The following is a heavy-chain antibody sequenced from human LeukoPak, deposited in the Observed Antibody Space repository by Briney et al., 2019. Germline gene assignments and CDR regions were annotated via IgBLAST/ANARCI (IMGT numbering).Heavy chain of an antibody. J-gene: IGHJ4*02. CDR2: IRSKANSYAT. CDR3: TSKMNTAMVTYY. V-gene: IGHV3-73*01. D-gene: IGHD5-18*01. Sequence: GGSLRLSCAASGFTFSGSAMHWVRQASGKGLEWVGRIRSKANSYATAYAASVKGRFTISRDDSKNTAYLQMNSLKAEDTAVYYCTSKMNTAMVTYYWGQGTLVTVSS. CDR1: GFTFSGSA.